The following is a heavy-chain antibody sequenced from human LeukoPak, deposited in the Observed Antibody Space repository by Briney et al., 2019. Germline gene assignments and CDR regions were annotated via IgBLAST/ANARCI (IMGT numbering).Heavy chain of an antibody. D-gene: IGHD5-12*01. V-gene: IGHV5-51*01. CDR3: ARRAHSGAMITLDY. CDR2: IYPGDSNS. CDR1: GYCFSSYL. Sequence: GEALMISCRCSGYCFSSYLIGWVRPMPGEGVEWMRVIYPGDSNSRYSTSFQGQVTISADNSISTAYLQWSSLKASDTAMYYCARRAHSGAMITLDYWGQGTLVTVSS. J-gene: IGHJ4*02.